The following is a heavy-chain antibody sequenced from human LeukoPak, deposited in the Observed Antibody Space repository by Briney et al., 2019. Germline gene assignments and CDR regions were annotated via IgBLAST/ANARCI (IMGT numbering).Heavy chain of an antibody. Sequence: PGGSLRLSCAASGFTVSSNYMSWVRQAPGKGLEWVAFIRHDGSDKYYADSVKGRFTISRDNSKNTLFLQVDSLRTDDTAVYYCAKDGGGADFFFDYWGQGTLVTVSS. J-gene: IGHJ4*02. CDR2: IRHDGSDK. D-gene: IGHD2-21*02. CDR3: AKDGGGADFFFDY. CDR1: GFTVSSNY. V-gene: IGHV3-30*02.